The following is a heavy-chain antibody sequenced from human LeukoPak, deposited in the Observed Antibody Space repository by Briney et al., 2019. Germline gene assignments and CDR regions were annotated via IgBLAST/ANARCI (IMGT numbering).Heavy chain of an antibody. CDR2: IYPGDSDT. V-gene: IGHV5-51*01. CDR1: GYSFTSYW. CDR3: AIHAGYYDSSAYY. Sequence: GESLKISCKGSGYSFTSYWFGWVRQLPGKGLEWMGGIYPGDSDTRYSPSFQGQVTISADKSISTPYLQWSSLKASDTAMYYCAIHAGYYDSSAYYWGQGTLVTVSS. J-gene: IGHJ4*02. D-gene: IGHD3-22*01.